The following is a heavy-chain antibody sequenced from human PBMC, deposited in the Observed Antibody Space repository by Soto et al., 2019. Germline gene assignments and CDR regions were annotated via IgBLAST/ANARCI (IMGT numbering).Heavy chain of an antibody. D-gene: IGHD3-3*01. CDR3: ARSYYDFWSGSDSGYFDY. J-gene: IGHJ4*02. V-gene: IGHV4-4*02. CDR1: GGSISSSNW. Sequence: SETLSLTCAVSGGSISSSNWWSWVRQPPGKGLEWIGEIYHSGSTNYNPSLKSRVTISVDKSKNQFSLKLSSVTAADTAVYYCARSYYDFWSGSDSGYFDYWGQRTLVTVSS. CDR2: IYHSGST.